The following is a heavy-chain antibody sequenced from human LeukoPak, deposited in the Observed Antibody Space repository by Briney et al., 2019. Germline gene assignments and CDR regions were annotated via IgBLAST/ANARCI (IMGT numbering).Heavy chain of an antibody. V-gene: IGHV4-59*01. J-gene: IGHJ4*02. Sequence: PSETLSLTCTVSGGSISSFFWSWIRQPPGKGLEWLGCIDYSGSTQYNPSLKSRVTISVDTSKQQFSLKLSSVTAADTAVYYCARDLELERNRWNYFESWGQGTLVTVPS. CDR2: IDYSGST. D-gene: IGHD1-1*01. CDR1: GGSISSFF. CDR3: ARDLELERNRWNYFES.